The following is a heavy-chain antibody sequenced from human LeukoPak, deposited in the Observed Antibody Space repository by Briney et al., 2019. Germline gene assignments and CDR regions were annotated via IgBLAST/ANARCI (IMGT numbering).Heavy chain of an antibody. CDR1: GYTFTTYG. CDR2: INPSSGGT. CDR3: ARDGLYCTNGVCSSDI. D-gene: IGHD2-8*01. J-gene: IGHJ3*02. Sequence: GASVKVSCKSSGYTFTTYGISWLRQAPGQGLEWMGKINPSSGGTGYAQKFQGRVTMTRDTSTSTVYMELTSLRSEDTAVYYCARDGLYCTNGVCSSDIWGQGTLVTVSS. V-gene: IGHV1-46*01.